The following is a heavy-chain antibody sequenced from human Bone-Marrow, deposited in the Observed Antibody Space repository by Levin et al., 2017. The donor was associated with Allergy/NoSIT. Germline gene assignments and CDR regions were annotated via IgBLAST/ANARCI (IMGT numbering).Heavy chain of an antibody. Sequence: GGSLRLSCVASGFTFGSYWMSWVRQAPGKGLEWVANINRDGLEKFYVDSVKGRFTISRDNAKNSFFLQMTSLRGEDTGVYYCARGRNWHGYDFDYWGQGALVSVSS. V-gene: IGHV3-7*04. CDR1: GFTFGSYW. D-gene: IGHD1-1*01. CDR3: ARGRNWHGYDFDY. CDR2: INRDGLEK. J-gene: IGHJ4*02.